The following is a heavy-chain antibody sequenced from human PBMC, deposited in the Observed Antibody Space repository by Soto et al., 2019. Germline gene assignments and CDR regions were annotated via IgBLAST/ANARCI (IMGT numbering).Heavy chain of an antibody. CDR2: ISYDGSNK. V-gene: IGHV3-30-3*01. CDR3: ARERRGNYHGVLDY. CDR1: GFTFSSYA. J-gene: IGHJ4*02. D-gene: IGHD4-4*01. Sequence: QVQLVESGGGVVQPGRSLRLSCAASGFTFSSYAMHWVRQAPGKGLEWVAVISYDGSNKYYADSVKGRFTISRHNSKNTLYLQMNSLRAEDTAVYYCARERRGNYHGVLDYWGQGTLVTVSS.